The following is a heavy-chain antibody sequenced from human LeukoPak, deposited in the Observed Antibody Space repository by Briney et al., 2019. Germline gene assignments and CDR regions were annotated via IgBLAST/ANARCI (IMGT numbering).Heavy chain of an antibody. CDR2: IYYSGST. Sequence: PSETLSLTCTVSGGSISSSSYYWGWIRQPPGKGLEWIGSIYYSGSTYYNPSLKSRVTISVDTSKNQFSLKLSSVTAADTAVYYCARDLGFGTGGSLDYWGQGTLVTVSS. V-gene: IGHV4-39*07. D-gene: IGHD3-10*01. CDR1: GGSISSSSYY. CDR3: ARDLGFGTGGSLDY. J-gene: IGHJ4*02.